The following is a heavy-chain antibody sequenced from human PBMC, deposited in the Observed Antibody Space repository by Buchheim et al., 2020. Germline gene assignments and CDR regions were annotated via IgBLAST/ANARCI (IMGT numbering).Heavy chain of an antibody. CDR1: GFTFSSYS. V-gene: IGHV3-21*01. CDR2: ISSSSSYI. Sequence: EVQLVESGGGLVKPGGSLRLSCAASGFTFSSYSMNWVRQAPGKGLEWVSSISSSSSYIYYADSVKGRFTISRDNAKNTLYLQMNSLRAEDTAVYYCARDPTYYYDSSGYYDGYYFDYCGQGTL. J-gene: IGHJ4*02. D-gene: IGHD3-22*01. CDR3: ARDPTYYYDSSGYYDGYYFDY.